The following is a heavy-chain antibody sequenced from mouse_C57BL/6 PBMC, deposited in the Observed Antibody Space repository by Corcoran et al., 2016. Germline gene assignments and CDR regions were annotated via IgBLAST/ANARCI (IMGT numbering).Heavy chain of an antibody. CDR1: GYTFTDYY. V-gene: IGHV1-26*01. CDR2: INPNNGGT. J-gene: IGHJ2*01. Sequence: EVQLQQSGPELVKPGASVKISCKASGYTFTDYYMNWVKQSHGKSLEWIGDINPNNGGTSYNQKFKGKATLTVDKSSSTAYMELRSLTSEDSAVYYCAREVYDYDQYYFDYWGQGTTLTVSS. CDR3: AREVYDYDQYYFDY. D-gene: IGHD2-4*01.